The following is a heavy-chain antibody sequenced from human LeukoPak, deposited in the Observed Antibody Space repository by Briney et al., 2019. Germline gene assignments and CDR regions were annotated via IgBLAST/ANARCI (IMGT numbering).Heavy chain of an antibody. J-gene: IGHJ4*02. CDR1: GFSFSSWS. V-gene: IGHV3-48*02. Sequence: GGSLRLSCAASGFSFSSWSMSWVRQAPGKGLEWVSYISSISSTISYVDSVKGRFTISRDNGKYSLYQQMNSLRDEDTAVYYCARDGRPLDYWGQGTLVTVSS. CDR3: ARDGRPLDY. CDR2: ISSISSTI.